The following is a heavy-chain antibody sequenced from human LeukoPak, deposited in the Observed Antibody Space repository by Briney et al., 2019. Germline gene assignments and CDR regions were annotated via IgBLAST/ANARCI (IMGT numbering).Heavy chain of an antibody. Sequence: SDTLSLTCTVSGCSISSYYRIWIRQPPGKGLEGIGYIYYSGSTNYNPSLKSRVTISVDTSKNQFSLKLSSVTAADTAVYYCARARPLAAAASFRLCSLDPWGQGTLVTVSS. CDR2: IYYSGST. CDR1: GCSISSYY. D-gene: IGHD2-2*01. CDR3: ARARPLAAAASFRLCSLDP. V-gene: IGHV4-59*12. J-gene: IGHJ5*02.